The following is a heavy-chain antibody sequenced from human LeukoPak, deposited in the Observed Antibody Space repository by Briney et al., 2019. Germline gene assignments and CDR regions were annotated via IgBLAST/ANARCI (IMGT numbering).Heavy chain of an antibody. CDR2: IKEDGSSK. CDR3: VMDMDV. V-gene: IGHV3-7*05. Sequence: GSLRLSCAASGFIFSTYWMNWVRQAPGKGLEWVANIKEDGSSKYYVDSVKGRFTISRDNAKNLLYLQMNSLRAEDTAVYYCVMDMDVWGQGTTVTLSS. J-gene: IGHJ6*02. CDR1: GFIFSTYW.